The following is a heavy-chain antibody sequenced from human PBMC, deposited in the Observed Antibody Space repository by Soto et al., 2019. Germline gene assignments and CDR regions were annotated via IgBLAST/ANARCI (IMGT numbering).Heavy chain of an antibody. J-gene: IGHJ3*01. V-gene: IGHV4-34*01. Sequence: QVQQQQWGAGLLKPSETLSLTCAVCGGSFSNHYWSWIRQPPGKGLEWIGEINHSGSTNYNPSLKSRVPLSVDTPKNQFSLKLSSVTAADTAVYYCARAPPSYDYVWGSYRPDAFDVWGQGTMVTVSS. CDR3: ARAPPSYDYVWGSYRPDAFDV. CDR1: GGSFSNHY. D-gene: IGHD3-16*02. CDR2: INHSGST.